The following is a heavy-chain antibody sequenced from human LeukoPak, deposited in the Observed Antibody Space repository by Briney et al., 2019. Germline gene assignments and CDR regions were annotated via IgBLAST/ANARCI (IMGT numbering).Heavy chain of an antibody. V-gene: IGHV1-69*13. Sequence: SVKVSCKASGGTFSSYAISWVRQAPGQGLEWMGGIIPIFGTANYAQKFQGRVTITADESTSTAYMELSSLRSEDTAVYYCARPNDYYDSSGYYYGMDVCGQGTTVTVSS. CDR2: IIPIFGTA. CDR3: ARPNDYYDSSGYYYGMDV. CDR1: GGTFSSYA. J-gene: IGHJ6*02. D-gene: IGHD3-22*01.